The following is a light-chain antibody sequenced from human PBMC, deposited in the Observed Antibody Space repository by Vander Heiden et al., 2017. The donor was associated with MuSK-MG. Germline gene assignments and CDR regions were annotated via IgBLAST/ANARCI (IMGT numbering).Light chain of an antibody. J-gene: IGLJ3*02. CDR3: STSDYSLSAPSV. CDR2: GNS. CDR1: SNNVGSYA. V-gene: IGLV1-44*01. Sequence: QSALPPASSVSGTVGQKSTRSRTGNSNNVGSYAVGWYQQIPHYTPKTVMFGNSLPSGSPDRCSFSTTGATASPTTSSLKPEDEADYYCSTSDYSLSAPSVFGGGTKLTVL.